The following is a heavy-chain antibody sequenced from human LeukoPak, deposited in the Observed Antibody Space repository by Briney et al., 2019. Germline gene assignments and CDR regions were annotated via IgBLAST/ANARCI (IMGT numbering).Heavy chain of an antibody. V-gene: IGHV4-34*01. Sequence: SETLSLTCAVYGDYLSSYYWSWVRQPPGRGLEWIGEINHSGDTNYTPSLESRVTISVDTSQNQIYLKLGSVTVADTAVYYCASGRGGSIRNGMDAWGQGTTVTVSS. CDR3: ASGRGGSIRNGMDA. CDR1: GDYLSSYY. CDR2: INHSGDT. J-gene: IGHJ6*02. D-gene: IGHD3-10*01.